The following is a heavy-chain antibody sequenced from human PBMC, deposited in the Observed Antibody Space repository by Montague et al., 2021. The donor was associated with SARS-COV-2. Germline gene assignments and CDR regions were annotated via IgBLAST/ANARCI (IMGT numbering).Heavy chain of an antibody. Sequence: SETLSLTCTVSGGSISSYYWNWIRQSPGKGLEWIGYIYYSGSTKYNPSLKSRVTISVDTSKNQFSLRLSSVTAADTAVYFCARGGATYYYDTRGYVNAFDTWGQGTMVTVSS. CDR3: ARGGATYYYDTRGYVNAFDT. V-gene: IGHV4-59*01. CDR2: IYYSGST. CDR1: GGSISSYY. J-gene: IGHJ3*02. D-gene: IGHD3-22*01.